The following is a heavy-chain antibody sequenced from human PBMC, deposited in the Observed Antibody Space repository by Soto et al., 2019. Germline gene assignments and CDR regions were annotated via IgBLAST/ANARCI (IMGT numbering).Heavy chain of an antibody. CDR2: IIPIFGTA. CDR1: GGTFSSYA. CDR3: ARVPRLNIAAAAQAAVWVPYYYYGMDV. D-gene: IGHD6-13*01. V-gene: IGHV1-69*13. J-gene: IGHJ6*02. Sequence: SVKVSCKASGGTFSSYAISWVRQAPGQGLEWMGGIIPIFGTANYAQKFQGRVTITADESTSTAYMELSSLRSEDTAVYYCARVPRLNIAAAAQAAVWVPYYYYGMDVWGQGTTVTVSS.